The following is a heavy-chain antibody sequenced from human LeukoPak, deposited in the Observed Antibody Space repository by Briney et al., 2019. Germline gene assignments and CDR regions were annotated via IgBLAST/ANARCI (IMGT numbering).Heavy chain of an antibody. CDR1: GYTFTSYG. CDR2: INAYNGNT. V-gene: IGHV1-18*01. Sequence: ASVKVSCKASGYTFTSYGISWVRQAPGQGLEWMGWINAYNGNTNYAQKLQGRVTMTTDTSTSTAYMELRSLRSDDTAVYYCARQWAAAGRNAIDIWGQGTMVTVSS. D-gene: IGHD6-13*01. J-gene: IGHJ3*02. CDR3: ARQWAAAGRNAIDI.